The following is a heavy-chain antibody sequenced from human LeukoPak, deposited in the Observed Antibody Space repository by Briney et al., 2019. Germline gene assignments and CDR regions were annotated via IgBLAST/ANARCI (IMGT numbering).Heavy chain of an antibody. Sequence: GASVKVSCKASGYTFTGYYMHWVGQAPGQGLEWMGWINPNSGGTNYAQKFLGRVTMTRDTSVTTAYMELSRLRSDDTAVYYCARGGSGWFDAFDIWGQGTMVTVSS. CDR3: ARGGSGWFDAFDI. D-gene: IGHD6-19*01. J-gene: IGHJ3*02. CDR1: GYTFTGYY. CDR2: INPNSGGT. V-gene: IGHV1-2*02.